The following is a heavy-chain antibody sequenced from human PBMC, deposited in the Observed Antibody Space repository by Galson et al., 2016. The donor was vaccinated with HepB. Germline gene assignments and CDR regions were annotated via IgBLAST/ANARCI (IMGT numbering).Heavy chain of an antibody. D-gene: IGHD3-10*01. J-gene: IGHJ4*02. Sequence: SLRLSCAASGFIVSSNDMSWVRQAPGKGLEWVAVISFDGSNKYYADSVKGRFTISRDNSKNTLYLQMNSLRDEDTAVYYCAREIPSRGKSDYWGQGTLVTVSS. V-gene: IGHV3-30-3*01. CDR3: AREIPSRGKSDY. CDR1: GFIVSSND. CDR2: ISFDGSNK.